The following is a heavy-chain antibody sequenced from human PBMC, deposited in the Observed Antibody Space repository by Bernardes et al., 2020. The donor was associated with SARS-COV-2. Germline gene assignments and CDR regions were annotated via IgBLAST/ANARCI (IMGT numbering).Heavy chain of an antibody. D-gene: IGHD6-13*01. Sequence: GGSLRLSCAASGSTFASYGMHWVRQAPGKGLEWVAVISYDGSNEYYADSVKGRFTISRDNSKNTLYLQMNSLRAKDTAVYYCASSLYSTTWYFFDYWGQGALVTVSS. CDR3: ASSLYSTTWYFFDY. CDR2: ISYDGSNE. CDR1: GSTFASYG. J-gene: IGHJ4*02. V-gene: IGHV3-30*03.